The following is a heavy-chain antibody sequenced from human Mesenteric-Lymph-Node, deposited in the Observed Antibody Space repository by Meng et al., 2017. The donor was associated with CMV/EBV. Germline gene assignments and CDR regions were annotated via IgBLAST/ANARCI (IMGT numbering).Heavy chain of an antibody. V-gene: IGHV3-23*01. CDR1: GFTFTNYA. CDR2: VRATDGNT. CDR3: AGFDLDAFEI. J-gene: IGHJ3*02. Sequence: GGSLRLSCAASGFTFTNYAMNWVRQAPGKGLEWVSTVRATDGNTFYADSVKGRFTTSRDNSKNTLYLQMNSLRAEDTALYYCAGFDLDAFEIWGHGTMVTVSS.